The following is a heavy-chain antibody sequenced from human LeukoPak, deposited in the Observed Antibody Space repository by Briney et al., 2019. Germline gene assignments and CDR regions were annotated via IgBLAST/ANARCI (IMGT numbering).Heavy chain of an antibody. D-gene: IGHD1-26*01. CDR1: GFTFSSYS. CDR3: ARDLRVGAISFDY. J-gene: IGHJ4*02. V-gene: IGHV3-48*04. Sequence: GGSLRLSCAASGFTFSSYSMDWVRQAPGRGLEWISFISSSSGTIYYADSVKGRFTISRDNAKNSLYLQMNSLRAEDTAVYYCARDLRVGAISFDYWGQGTLVTVSS. CDR2: ISSSSGTI.